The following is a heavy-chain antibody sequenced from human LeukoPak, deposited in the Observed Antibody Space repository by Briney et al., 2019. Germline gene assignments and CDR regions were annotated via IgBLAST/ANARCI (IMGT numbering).Heavy chain of an antibody. J-gene: IGHJ6*03. D-gene: IGHD6-13*01. CDR2: IIIIGSTI. Sequence: GGSLSLSCAAPGFTFSSYEMNWVRQAPGKGLDGVSYIIIIGSTIYYADSVKGRFTISRDNSKNTLYLQMNSLRAEDTAVYYCARRGHSGRHIAAAPLYYYYYMDVWGKGTTVTISS. V-gene: IGHV3-48*03. CDR1: GFTFSSYE. CDR3: ARRGHSGRHIAAAPLYYYYYMDV.